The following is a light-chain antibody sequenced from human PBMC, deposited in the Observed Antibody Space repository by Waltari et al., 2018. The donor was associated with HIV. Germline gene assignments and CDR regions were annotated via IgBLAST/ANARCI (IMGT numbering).Light chain of an antibody. CDR1: QDIGNS. Sequence: DIQLTLSPSPLSASVGDRVTITCLASQDIGNSLAWFQQKPGKAPRPLIYAASSLQSGVPSKFTGSGYGTDFGITITFLQPEDFASYFCQQYKSFPLTFGGGTKVEI. J-gene: IGKJ4*01. CDR2: AAS. CDR3: QQYKSFPLT. V-gene: IGKV1-16*02.